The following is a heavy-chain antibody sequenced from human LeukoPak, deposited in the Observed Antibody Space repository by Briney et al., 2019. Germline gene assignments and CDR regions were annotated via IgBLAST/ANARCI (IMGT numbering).Heavy chain of an antibody. CDR2: VSGSAGTT. CDR3: AKDLSTWLSPSPTDY. CDR1: GFTFSSYA. J-gene: IGHJ4*02. Sequence: GGSLRLSCAASGFTFSSYAMSWVRQTPGKGLEWVSPVSGSAGTTYYADSVKGRFTISRDNSKNTLYLQMNSLRAEDTAVYYCAKDLSTWLSPSPTDYWGQGTLVTVSS. D-gene: IGHD3-9*01. V-gene: IGHV3-23*01.